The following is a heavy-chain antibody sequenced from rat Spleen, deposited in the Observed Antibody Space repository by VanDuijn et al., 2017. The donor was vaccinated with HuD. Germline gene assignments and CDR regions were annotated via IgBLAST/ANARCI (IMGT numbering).Heavy chain of an antibody. J-gene: IGHJ4*01. Sequence: EVQLVESDGGLVQPGRSLKLSCAASGFTFSDYYMAWVRQAPTKGLEWVATISYDGSSTYYRDSVKGRFTISRDNAKSTLYLQMDSLRSEDTATYYCARRGGYNSYVMDAWGQGASVTVSS. CDR1: GFTFSDYY. V-gene: IGHV5-29*01. CDR2: ISYDGSST. CDR3: ARRGGYNSYVMDA. D-gene: IGHD1-4*01.